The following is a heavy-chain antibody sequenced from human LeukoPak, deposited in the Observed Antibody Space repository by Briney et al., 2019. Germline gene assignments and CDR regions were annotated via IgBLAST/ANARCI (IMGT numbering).Heavy chain of an antibody. CDR3: ARPSRSGGYNYWYFDL. J-gene: IGHJ2*01. CDR2: INHSGST. Sequence: SETLSLTCAVYGGSFSGYYWSWIRQPPGKGLEWIGEINHSGSTNYNPSLKSRVTISVDTSKNQFSLKLSSVTAADTALYYCARPSRSGGYNYWYFDLWGRGTLVTVSS. CDR1: GGSFSGYY. V-gene: IGHV4-34*01. D-gene: IGHD5-24*01.